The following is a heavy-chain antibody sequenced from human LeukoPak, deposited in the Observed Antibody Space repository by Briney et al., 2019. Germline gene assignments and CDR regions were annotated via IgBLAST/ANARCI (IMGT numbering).Heavy chain of an antibody. Sequence: SETLSLTCTVSGGSISSYYWSWIRQPPGKGLEWLGYIYYSGSTNYNPSLKSRVTISVDTSKNQFSLKLSSVTAADTAVYYCARVGDCGGDCYSSWGQGTLVTVSS. CDR2: IYYSGST. CDR3: ARVGDCGGDCYSS. CDR1: GGSISSYY. J-gene: IGHJ4*02. V-gene: IGHV4-59*01. D-gene: IGHD2-21*02.